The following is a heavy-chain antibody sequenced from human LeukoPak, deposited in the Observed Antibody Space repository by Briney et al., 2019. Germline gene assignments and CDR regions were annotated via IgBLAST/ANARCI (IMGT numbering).Heavy chain of an antibody. J-gene: IGHJ4*02. D-gene: IGHD6-6*01. CDR2: ISSSSSYI. Sequence: GGSLRLSCAASGFTFSSYSMDWVRQAPGKGLEWVSSISSSSSYIYYADSVKGRFTISRDNAKNSLYLQMNSLRAEDTAVYYCARDPRGAARPGYWGQETLVTVSS. CDR1: GFTFSSYS. CDR3: ARDPRGAARPGY. V-gene: IGHV3-21*01.